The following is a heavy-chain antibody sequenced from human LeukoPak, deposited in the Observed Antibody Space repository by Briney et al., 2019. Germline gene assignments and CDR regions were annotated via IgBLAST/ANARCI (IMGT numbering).Heavy chain of an antibody. CDR3: ARAPLGLPFDY. CDR2: INPNSGGT. J-gene: IGHJ4*02. Sequence: ASVKVSCKASGYTFTGYYMHWVRQAPGQGLEWMAWINPNSGGTNYAQKFQGRVTTTRDTSISTAYMELSRLTSDDTAVYYCARAPLGLPFDYWGQGSLVTVSS. CDR1: GYTFTGYY. V-gene: IGHV1-2*02.